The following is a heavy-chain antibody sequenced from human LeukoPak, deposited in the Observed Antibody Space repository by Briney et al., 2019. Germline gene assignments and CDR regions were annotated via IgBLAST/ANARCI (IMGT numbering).Heavy chain of an antibody. CDR3: ARHWGSTSSGVDY. J-gene: IGHJ4*02. Sequence: SETLSLTCSVSGGSISSSSYYWGWIRQPPGKGLEWIGSIYYSGSTYYSPSLKSRVTISVDTSKNHFSLKLSSVTAADTAVYYCARHWGSTSSGVDYWGQGTLVTVSS. CDR1: GGSISSSSYY. D-gene: IGHD2-2*01. V-gene: IGHV4-39*01. CDR2: IYYSGST.